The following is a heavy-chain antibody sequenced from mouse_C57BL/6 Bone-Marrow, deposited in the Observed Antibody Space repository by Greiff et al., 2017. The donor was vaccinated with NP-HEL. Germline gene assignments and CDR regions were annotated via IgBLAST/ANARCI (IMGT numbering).Heavy chain of an antibody. D-gene: IGHD1-1*01. CDR2: FHPYNDDT. Sequence: QVQLKQSGAELVKPGASVKMSCKASGYTFTTYPIEWMKQNHGQSLEWIGNFHPYNDDTKYNEKFKGKATLTVEKSSSTVYLELSRLTSDDSAVYYCARRGSGGYYAMDYWGQGTSVTVSS. CDR1: GYTFTTYP. J-gene: IGHJ4*01. CDR3: ARRGSGGYYAMDY. V-gene: IGHV1-47*01.